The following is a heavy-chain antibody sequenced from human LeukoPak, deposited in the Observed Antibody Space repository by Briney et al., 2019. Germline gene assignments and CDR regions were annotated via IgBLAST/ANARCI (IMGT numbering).Heavy chain of an antibody. D-gene: IGHD3-9*01. Sequence: GASVKVSRTASVYTFTGYYMHWVRQAPGPGLEWMGWINPNSGGTNYAQKFQGRVTMTRDTSTSTVYMELSSLRSEDTAVYYCARRDYDILTGYGNWFDPWGQGTLVTVSS. CDR3: ARRDYDILTGYGNWFDP. CDR2: INPNSGGT. CDR1: VYTFTGYY. V-gene: IGHV1-2*02. J-gene: IGHJ5*02.